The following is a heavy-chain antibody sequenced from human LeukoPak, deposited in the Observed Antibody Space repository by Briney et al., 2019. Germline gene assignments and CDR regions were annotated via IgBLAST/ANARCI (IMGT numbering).Heavy chain of an antibody. Sequence: TGGSLRLSCAASGFTFSNYGMHWVRQAPGKGLEWVAVIWFDGSEKYYADSVKGRFTISRDNFKNTMYLQMNSLRVEDTAVYFCARDQRELELTFDYWGQGILVTLSS. D-gene: IGHD1-7*01. V-gene: IGHV3-33*01. CDR3: ARDQRELELTFDY. CDR2: IWFDGSEK. CDR1: GFTFSNYG. J-gene: IGHJ4*02.